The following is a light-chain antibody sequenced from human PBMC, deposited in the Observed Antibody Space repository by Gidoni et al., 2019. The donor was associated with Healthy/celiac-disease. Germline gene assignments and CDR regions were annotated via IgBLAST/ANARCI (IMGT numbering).Light chain of an antibody. V-gene: IGKV4-1*01. Sequence: DIVMTQSPDSLAVSLGERATINCKSSQSVLYSSDNKNYLAWYQQKPGQPPKLLIYWASTRESGVPDRFSGSGSGTDFTLTISSLQAEDVAVYYCQQYYSISYTFGQXTKLEIK. J-gene: IGKJ2*01. CDR3: QQYYSISYT. CDR1: QSVLYSSDNKNY. CDR2: WAS.